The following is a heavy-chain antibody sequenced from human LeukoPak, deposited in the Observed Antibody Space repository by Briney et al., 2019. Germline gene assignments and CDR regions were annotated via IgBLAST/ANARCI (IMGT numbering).Heavy chain of an antibody. CDR3: ARGIKFYDYWTYFDF. J-gene: IGHJ4*02. V-gene: IGHV1-2*02. Sequence: GASVKVSCKASGYTFTDYYIHWVRLAPGQGLEWMGWINPKSGETKCAQNLQGRVSLTRGSSINTASMELSGLRSDDTAVYFCARGIKFYDYWTYFDFWGQGTPVTVSS. CDR2: INPKSGET. CDR1: GYTFTDYY. D-gene: IGHD3-3*01.